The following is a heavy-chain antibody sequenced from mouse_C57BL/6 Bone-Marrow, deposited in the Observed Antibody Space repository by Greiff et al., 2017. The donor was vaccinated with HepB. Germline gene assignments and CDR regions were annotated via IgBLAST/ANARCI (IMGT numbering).Heavy chain of an antibody. CDR2: IYPGSGNT. Sequence: VMLVESGAELVRPGASVKLSCKASGYTFTDYYINWVKQRPGQGLEWIARIYPGSGNTYYNEKFKGKATLTAEKSSSTAYMQLSSLTSEDSAVYFCARRAPFITTVVATDYYAMDYWGQGTSVTVSS. CDR3: ARRAPFITTVVATDYYAMDY. V-gene: IGHV1-76*01. J-gene: IGHJ4*01. CDR1: GYTFTDYY. D-gene: IGHD1-1*01.